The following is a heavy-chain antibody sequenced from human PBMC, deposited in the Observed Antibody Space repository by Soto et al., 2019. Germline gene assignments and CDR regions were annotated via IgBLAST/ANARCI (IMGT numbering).Heavy chain of an antibody. J-gene: IGHJ6*02. D-gene: IGHD2-2*01. CDR3: ARAACSSTSCYNYYAYGMDV. CDR2: IHAGNGNT. CDR1: GYTFTTYS. V-gene: IGHV1-3*01. Sequence: ASVKISCKASGYTFTTYSMHWVRQAPGQRLEWMGWIHAGNGNTEHSQKFQGRVTITRDTSASTAYLELGSLRSEDTAVYYCARAACSSTSCYNYYAYGMDVWGQGTAVTVS.